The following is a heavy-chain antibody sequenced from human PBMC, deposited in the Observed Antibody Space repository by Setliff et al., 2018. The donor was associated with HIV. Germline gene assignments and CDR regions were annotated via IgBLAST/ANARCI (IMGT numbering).Heavy chain of an antibody. J-gene: IGHJ5*02. CDR3: AREDHYDRFLDH. Sequence: ASVKVSCKASGYTFTGYFIHLLRQAPGQGLEWMGRINPNSGDTNYAQKFQGRVTMTRDTSITTAYMDLSRLTSDDAAVYYCAREDHYDRFLDHWGQGTLVTVSS. V-gene: IGHV1-2*06. D-gene: IGHD3-22*01. CDR1: GYTFTGYF. CDR2: INPNSGDT.